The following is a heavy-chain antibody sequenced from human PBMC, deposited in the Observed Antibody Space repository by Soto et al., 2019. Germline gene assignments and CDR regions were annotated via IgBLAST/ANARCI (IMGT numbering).Heavy chain of an antibody. V-gene: IGHV3-11*01. J-gene: IGHJ5*02. CDR3: ARDLAVAGRWFDP. CDR2: ISSSGNTI. CDR1: GFTFSDQY. D-gene: IGHD6-19*01. Sequence: QVQLVESGGGLVKPGGSLRLSCAASGFTFSDQYMSWIRQAPGKGLEWVSYISSSGNTIYYADSVKGRFTISRDNAKNALYLQMSSLRPEDTAVYYCARDLAVAGRWFDPWGQGTLVTVSS.